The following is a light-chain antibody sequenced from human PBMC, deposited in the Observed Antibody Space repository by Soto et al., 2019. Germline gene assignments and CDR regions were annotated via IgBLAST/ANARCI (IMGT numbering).Light chain of an antibody. J-gene: IGLJ3*02. CDR2: GNT. V-gene: IGLV1-40*01. CDR3: QAYDSSLSSGV. CDR1: SSNIGAGYD. Sequence: QSVLTQPPSVSGAPGQRVTITFAGSSSNIGAGYDVHWYQQLPGTAAKFLIYGNTNRPSGVPDRFSGSKSGTSASLAITWLQSDDEADYYCQAYDSSLSSGVFVGGTKVTVL.